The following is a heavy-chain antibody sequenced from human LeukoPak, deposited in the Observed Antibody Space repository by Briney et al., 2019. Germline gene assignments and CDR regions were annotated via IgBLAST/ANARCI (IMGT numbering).Heavy chain of an antibody. CDR1: GFTFRSYA. J-gene: IGHJ4*02. V-gene: IGHV3-23*01. Sequence: GGPLRLSCAGSGFTFRSYAMSWVRQAPGKGLEWVSAISYSGGSTYYADSVKGRFTISRDNSKNTLYLQMNSLRAEDTAVYYCAKDQRSIAVAGYFDYWGQGTLVTVSS. CDR2: ISYSGGST. D-gene: IGHD6-19*01. CDR3: AKDQRSIAVAGYFDY.